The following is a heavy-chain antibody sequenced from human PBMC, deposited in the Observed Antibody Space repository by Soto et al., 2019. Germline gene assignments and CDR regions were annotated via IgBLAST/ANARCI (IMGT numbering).Heavy chain of an antibody. Sequence: GGSLRLCCAASGFTFSSYAMHWVRQAPGKGLEWVAVISYDGSNKYYADSAKGRFTISRDNSKNTLYLQMNSLRAEDTAVYYCARGTVQMATTVWGQGTLVTVSS. J-gene: IGHJ4*02. V-gene: IGHV3-30-3*01. CDR1: GFTFSSYA. CDR3: ARGTVQMATTV. CDR2: ISYDGSNK. D-gene: IGHD5-12*01.